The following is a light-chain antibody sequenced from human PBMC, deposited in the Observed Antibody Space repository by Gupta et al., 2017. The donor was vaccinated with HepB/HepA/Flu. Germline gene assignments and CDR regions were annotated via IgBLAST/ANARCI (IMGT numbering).Light chain of an antibody. CDR1: KLGNKY. Sequence: YELPQPPSDSEGPGQTVSITCAGDKLGNKYVCWYQQKPGQSPVVVICQHSKRPSGIPERFSGSNSGNTATLTISGTQAMDEADYYCQAWDSSTHVVFGGGTKLTVL. J-gene: IGLJ2*01. V-gene: IGLV3-1*01. CDR3: QAWDSSTHVV. CDR2: QHS.